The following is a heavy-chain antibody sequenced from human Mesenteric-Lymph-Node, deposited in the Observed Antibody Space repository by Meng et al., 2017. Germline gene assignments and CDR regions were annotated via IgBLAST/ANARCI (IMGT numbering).Heavy chain of an antibody. CDR2: IKSKTDGGTT. V-gene: IGHV3-15*01. CDR3: TTDRVGVTLLQFHH. D-gene: IGHD1-26*01. J-gene: IGHJ1*01. CDR1: GFTFSNAW. Sequence: GGSLRLSCAASGFTFSNAWMSWVRQAPGKGLEWVGRIKSKTDGGTTDYAAPVKGRFSISRDDSKNTLYLQMDSLKTEDTAVYYCTTDRVGVTLLQFHHWGQGTLVTVSS.